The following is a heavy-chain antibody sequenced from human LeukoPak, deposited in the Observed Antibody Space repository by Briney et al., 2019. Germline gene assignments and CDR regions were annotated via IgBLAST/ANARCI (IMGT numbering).Heavy chain of an antibody. Sequence: PGGSLRLSCAASGFTFSSYGMHWVRQAPGKGLEWVAFIRYDGSNKYYADSVKGRFTISRDNSKNTLYLQMNSLRAEDTAVYYCAREGGESYYMDVWGKGTTVTISS. J-gene: IGHJ6*03. CDR2: IRYDGSNK. D-gene: IGHD2-21*01. CDR1: GFTFSSYG. CDR3: AREGGESYYMDV. V-gene: IGHV3-30*02.